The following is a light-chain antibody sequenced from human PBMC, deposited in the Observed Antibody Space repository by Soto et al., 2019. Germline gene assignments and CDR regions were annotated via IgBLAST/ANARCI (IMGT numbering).Light chain of an antibody. J-gene: IGKJ2*01. CDR2: GAS. Sequence: EIVMTQSPATLSVSPGERATLSCRASQSVSSNLAWYQQKPGQAPRLLIYGASTRATGIPARFSGSGSGTEFTLTISSLQSEDFAVYYCQQYNNWPGPFGTGTKLEIK. CDR1: QSVSSN. V-gene: IGKV3-15*01. CDR3: QQYNNWPGP.